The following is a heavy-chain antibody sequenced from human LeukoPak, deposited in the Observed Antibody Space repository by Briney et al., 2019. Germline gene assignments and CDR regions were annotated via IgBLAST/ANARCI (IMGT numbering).Heavy chain of an antibody. CDR2: IYYSGST. CDR3: ARGTNCGGDCPFDY. J-gene: IGHJ4*02. Sequence: SETLSLTCTVSGGPISTYYWSWIRQPPGKGLEWIGYIYYSGSTNYNPSLKSRATISVDTSKNQFSLRLSSVTAADTAVYYCARGTNCGGDCPFDYWGQGTLVTVSS. V-gene: IGHV4-59*01. CDR1: GGPISTYY. D-gene: IGHD2-21*01.